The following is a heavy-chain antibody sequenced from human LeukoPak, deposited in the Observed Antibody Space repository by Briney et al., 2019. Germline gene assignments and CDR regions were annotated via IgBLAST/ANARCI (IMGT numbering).Heavy chain of an antibody. V-gene: IGHV1-69*04. D-gene: IGHD6-13*01. CDR2: IIPILGIA. CDR1: GGTFSSYA. J-gene: IGHJ5*02. Sequence: SVKVSCKASGGTFSSYAISWVRQAPGQGLEWMGRIIPILGIANYAQKFQGRVTITADKSTSTAYMELSSLRSEDTAVYYCARGTPTIAAAGTRGWFDPWGQGTLVTVSS. CDR3: ARGTPTIAAAGTRGWFDP.